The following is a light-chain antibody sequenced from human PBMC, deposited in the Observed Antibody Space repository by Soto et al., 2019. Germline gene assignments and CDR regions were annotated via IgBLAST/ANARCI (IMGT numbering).Light chain of an antibody. CDR3: QQRSNWPRT. Sequence: EIVLTQSPATLSLSRGERATLSCRASQSVRSYLAWYQQKPGQAPRLLIYDASNRATGIPARFSGSGSGTDFTLTISSLEPEDFAVYYCQQRSNWPRTFGQGTTLEIK. J-gene: IGKJ2*01. CDR1: QSVRSY. CDR2: DAS. V-gene: IGKV3-11*01.